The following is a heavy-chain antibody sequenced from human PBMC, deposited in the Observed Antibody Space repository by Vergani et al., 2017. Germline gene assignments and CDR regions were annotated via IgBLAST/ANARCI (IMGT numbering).Heavy chain of an antibody. CDR3: ARNLYDYSHYAWFDP. V-gene: IGHV4-31*03. CDR1: GGSISSSGYY. J-gene: IGHJ5*02. CDR2: ISYSGRT. Sequence: QVQLQESGPGLAKTSQTLSLTCTVSGGSISSSGYYWNWIRQHPGKGLEYIGYISYSGRTFYNPSLKSRVTISVDTSKNQFSLNLISVTAADTAVYYCARNLYDYSHYAWFDPWGQGTLVTVSS. D-gene: IGHD4-11*01.